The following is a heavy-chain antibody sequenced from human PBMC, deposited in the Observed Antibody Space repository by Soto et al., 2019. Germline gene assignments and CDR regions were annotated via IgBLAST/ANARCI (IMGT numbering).Heavy chain of an antibody. CDR1: GYTFTDYG. CDR2: IHTYKGNK. D-gene: IGHD6-19*01. CDR3: ARDAQYSSRWPRIDY. Sequence: QVQLVQSGAEVKKPGASVKVYCKASGYTFTDYGISLVRQAPGQGLEWLGWIHTYKGNKNYAQKVQGRVAMTTDSSTSTAYMELRSLRSDDTAVYYCARDAQYSSRWPRIDYWGQGTLVHVSS. V-gene: IGHV1-18*01. J-gene: IGHJ4*02.